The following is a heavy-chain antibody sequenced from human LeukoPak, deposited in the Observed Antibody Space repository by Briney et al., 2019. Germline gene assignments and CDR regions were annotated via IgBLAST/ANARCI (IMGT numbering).Heavy chain of an antibody. J-gene: IGHJ5*02. Sequence: GASLQISCKGSGSIFTSYWIGWVRQLPGKGLEWMGIIYPGDSDTRYSPSFQGQVTISADKSISTAYLQWSSLKASDTAMYYCARHLRANGWFDPWGQGTLVTVSS. V-gene: IGHV5-51*01. CDR2: IYPGDSDT. CDR3: ARHLRANGWFDP. CDR1: GSIFTSYW.